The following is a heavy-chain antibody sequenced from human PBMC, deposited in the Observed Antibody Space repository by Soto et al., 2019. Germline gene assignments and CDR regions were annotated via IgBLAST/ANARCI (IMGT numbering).Heavy chain of an antibody. CDR1: GYTFTHYG. CDR2: ISGYNGDT. Sequence: ASVKVSCKASGYTFTHYGIRWVRQAPGQGLEWMGWISGYNGDTNYAQKFQGRVSMTIDTSTTTAYMELRSLTPDDTAVYYCAKNGQPPYYYYGLDVWGQGTKVTVSS. V-gene: IGHV1-18*01. D-gene: IGHD2-8*01. CDR3: AKNGQPPYYYYGLDV. J-gene: IGHJ6*02.